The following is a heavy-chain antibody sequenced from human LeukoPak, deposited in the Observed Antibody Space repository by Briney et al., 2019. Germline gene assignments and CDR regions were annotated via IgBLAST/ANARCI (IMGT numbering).Heavy chain of an antibody. Sequence: ASVKVSCKASGYSFSSYDINWVRQATGQGLEWMGWMNPTTGNTGYAQRFQGRVTMTRNTSISTAYMELSSLRSEDTAVYYCARKDTAHPFDYWGQGTLVTVSS. D-gene: IGHD5-18*01. CDR1: GYSFSSYD. V-gene: IGHV1-8*01. J-gene: IGHJ4*02. CDR2: MNPTTGNT. CDR3: ARKDTAHPFDY.